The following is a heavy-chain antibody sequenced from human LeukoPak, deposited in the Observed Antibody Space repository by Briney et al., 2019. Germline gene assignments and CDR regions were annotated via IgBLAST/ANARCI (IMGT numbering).Heavy chain of an antibody. CDR1: GFTFSSYV. V-gene: IGHV3-23*01. CDR2: ISGSGGST. CDR3: AKDSHDSGYDFDY. Sequence: GGSLRLSCAASGFTFSSYVMTWVRQAPGKGLEWVSAISGSGGSTYYADSVKGRLTISRDNSKNTLYLQMNSLRAEDTAVYYCAKDSHDSGYDFDYWGQGTLVNAPS. D-gene: IGHD5-12*01. J-gene: IGHJ4*02.